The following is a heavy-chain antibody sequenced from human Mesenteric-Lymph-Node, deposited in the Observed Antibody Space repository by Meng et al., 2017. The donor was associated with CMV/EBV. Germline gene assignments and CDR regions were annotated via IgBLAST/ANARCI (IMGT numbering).Heavy chain of an antibody. CDR1: GFTFSDYY. CDR3: AMDLEGYCTSTTCRRFDH. CDR2: ISSSGSSI. J-gene: IGHJ4*02. V-gene: IGHV3-11*01. Sequence: GGSLRLSCAASGFTFSDYYMTWIRQAPGKGLEWVSYISSSGSSIYYADSVKGRFTISRDNTKNSLYLQMNSLRAEDTAVYYCAMDLEGYCTSTTCRRFDHWGQGTLVTVSS. D-gene: IGHD2-2*01.